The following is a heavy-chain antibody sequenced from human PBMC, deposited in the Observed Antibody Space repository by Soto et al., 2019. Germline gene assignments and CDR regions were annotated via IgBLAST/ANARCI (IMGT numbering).Heavy chain of an antibody. CDR1: GFIFTSHW. D-gene: IGHD3-16*01. Sequence: EVQLVESGGGLVQPGGSLRLSCVASGFIFTSHWMHWVRQAPGKGLVWVSGIRSDRSSTIYADSVKGRFTISRDNAKNTLYLQMNSLRAEDTALYYCAREWGRTWWRFESWGQGTLVTVSS. J-gene: IGHJ4*02. V-gene: IGHV3-74*01. CDR2: IRSDRSST. CDR3: AREWGRTWWRFES.